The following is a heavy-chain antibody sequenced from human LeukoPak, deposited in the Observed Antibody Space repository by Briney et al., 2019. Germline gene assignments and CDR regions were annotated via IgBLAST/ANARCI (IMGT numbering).Heavy chain of an antibody. CDR2: IYYSGST. J-gene: IGHJ4*02. V-gene: IGHV4-39*07. Sequence: PSETLSLTCTVSGGSISSSSYYWGWIRQPPGKGLEWIGSIYYSGSTYYNPSLKSRVTISVDTSKNQFSLKLSSVSAADTAVYYCARKYYYGSGSYHDYWGQGTLVTVSS. D-gene: IGHD3-10*01. CDR3: ARKYYYGSGSYHDY. CDR1: GGSISSSSYY.